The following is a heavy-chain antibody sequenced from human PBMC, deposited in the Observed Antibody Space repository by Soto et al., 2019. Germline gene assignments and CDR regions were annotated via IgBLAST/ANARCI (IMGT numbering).Heavy chain of an antibody. CDR3: AREMIGSGSYDY. D-gene: IGHD3-10*01. CDR1: GFTLSSYS. V-gene: IGHV3-21*01. J-gene: IGHJ4*02. Sequence: DVQLVESGGGLVKPGGSLRLSCAASGFTLSSYSMNWVRQAPGKGLEWVSSISGNSNYMYYADSVKGRFTISRDNAKNSLYLQMNSLRAEDTAVYYCAREMIGSGSYDYWGQGILVTVSS. CDR2: ISGNSNYM.